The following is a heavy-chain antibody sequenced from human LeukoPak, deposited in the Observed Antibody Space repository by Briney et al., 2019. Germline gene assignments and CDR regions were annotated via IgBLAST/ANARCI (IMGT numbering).Heavy chain of an antibody. Sequence: PGGSLRLSCAASGFTVSSNYMSWVRQAPGKGLEWASVIYRGGSTYYADSVKGRFTISRDNAKNSLYLQMNSLRAEDTAVYYCAELGITMIGGVWGKGTTVTVSS. CDR1: GFTVSSNY. J-gene: IGHJ6*04. CDR3: AELGITMIGGV. CDR2: IYRGGST. V-gene: IGHV3-53*01. D-gene: IGHD3-10*02.